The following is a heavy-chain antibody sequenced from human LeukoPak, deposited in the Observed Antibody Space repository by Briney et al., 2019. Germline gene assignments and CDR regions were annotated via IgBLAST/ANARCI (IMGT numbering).Heavy chain of an antibody. CDR2: IISFFGAA. D-gene: IGHD6-13*01. CDR3: ASNGLYSSSWYYYYYGMDV. V-gene: IGHV1-69*06. J-gene: IGHJ6*02. CDR1: GGTFTSSG. Sequence: ASVKVSCKASGGTFTSSGISWVRQAPGQGLEWMGGIISFFGAAHYIQKFQGRLTITSDKSTSTAYMELSSLRSEDTAVYYCASNGLYSSSWYYYYYGMDVWGQGTTVTVSS.